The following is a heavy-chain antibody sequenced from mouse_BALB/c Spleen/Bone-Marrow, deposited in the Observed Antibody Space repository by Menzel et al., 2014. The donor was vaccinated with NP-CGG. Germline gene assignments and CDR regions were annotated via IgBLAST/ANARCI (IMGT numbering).Heavy chain of an antibody. CDR1: GYTFTSYY. Sequence: QVQLQQSGAELVKPGASVKLSCKASGYTFTSYYMYWVKQRPGQGLEWIGEINPSNGGTNFNEKFKSKATLTVDKSSSTAYMQLSSLTSEDSAVYYCTRSDGYYVPHWYFDVWGAGTTVTASS. CDR3: TRSDGYYVPHWYFDV. CDR2: INPSNGGT. J-gene: IGHJ1*01. V-gene: IGHV1S81*02. D-gene: IGHD2-3*01.